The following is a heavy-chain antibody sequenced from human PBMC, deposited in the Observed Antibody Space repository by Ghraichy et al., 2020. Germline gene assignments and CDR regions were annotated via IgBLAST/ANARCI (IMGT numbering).Heavy chain of an antibody. CDR3: ARSPVSSGAFDI. Sequence: ANIKQDGSEKYYVDSVKGRFTISSDNAKNSLYLQMNSLRAEDTAVYYCARSPVSSGAFDIWGQGTMVNVS. J-gene: IGHJ3*02. CDR2: IKQDGSEK. D-gene: IGHD3-16*02. V-gene: IGHV3-7*01.